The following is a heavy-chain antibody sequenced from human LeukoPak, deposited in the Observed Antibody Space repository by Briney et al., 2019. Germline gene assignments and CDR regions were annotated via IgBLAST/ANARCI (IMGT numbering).Heavy chain of an antibody. J-gene: IGHJ4*02. CDR2: ISSSRTT. V-gene: IGHV3-48*01. CDR1: GFPFSSYS. Sequence: PGGSLRLSCAASGFPFSSYSMNWVRQAPGEGLEWVSYISSSRTTSYADSVKGRFTISRDNSKNTLYLQMNSLRAEDTAVYYCARQRSSGYLDYWGQGTLVTVSS. CDR3: ARQRSSGYLDY. D-gene: IGHD3-22*01.